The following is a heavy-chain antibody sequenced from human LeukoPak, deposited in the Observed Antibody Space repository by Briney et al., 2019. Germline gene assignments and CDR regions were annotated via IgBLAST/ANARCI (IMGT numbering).Heavy chain of an antibody. D-gene: IGHD1-26*01. CDR1: GGSISSYY. V-gene: IGHV4-59*01. CDR2: MYYSGST. Sequence: SEILSLTCTVSGGSISSYYWSWIRQPPGKGLECIGYMYYSGSTNYNPSLKSRVTISVDTSKNQFSLKLNSVTAADTAVYYCARGLRVGNTGYYFNYWGQGTLVTVSS. CDR3: ARGLRVGNTGYYFNY. J-gene: IGHJ4*02.